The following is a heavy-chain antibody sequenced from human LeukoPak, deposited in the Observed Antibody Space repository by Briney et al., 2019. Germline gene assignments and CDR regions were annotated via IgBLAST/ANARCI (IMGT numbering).Heavy chain of an antibody. D-gene: IGHD4-17*01. J-gene: IGHJ6*03. CDR1: GFTFSSYS. CDR2: VSTSSSYI. CDR3: ARARTTVTSYYYYYYYMDV. Sequence: GGSLRLSCAASGFTFSSYSMNWVRQAPGKGLEWVSSVSTSSSYIFYADSVKGRFTISRDNAKNSLYLQMNSLRAEDTAVYYCARARTTVTSYYYYYYYMDVWGKGTTVTVSS. V-gene: IGHV3-21*01.